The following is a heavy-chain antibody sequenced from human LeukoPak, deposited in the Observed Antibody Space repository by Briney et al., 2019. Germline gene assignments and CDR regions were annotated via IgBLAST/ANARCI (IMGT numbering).Heavy chain of an antibody. V-gene: IGHV4-59*01. CDR1: GGSISSYH. J-gene: IGHJ4*02. Sequence: PSETLSLTCTVSGGSISSYHCSWIRQPPGKGLEWIGYMHDSGITNYNPSLESRVTISVDTSKNQFSLKPNSVTAADTAVYYCATGRDAYKTGYWGQGTLVTVSS. CDR3: ATGRDAYKTGY. CDR2: MHDSGIT. D-gene: IGHD5-24*01.